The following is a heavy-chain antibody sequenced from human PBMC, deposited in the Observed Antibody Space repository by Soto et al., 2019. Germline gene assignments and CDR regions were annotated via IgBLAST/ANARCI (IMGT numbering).Heavy chain of an antibody. CDR2: ISSSGSTI. CDR1: GFTFSDYY. Sequence: PGGSLRVSCAAAGFTFSDYYMSWVRQAPGKGLEWVSKISSSGSTIYYADSVKGRFTISRDNAKTSLLLQLNSLRAEDTAVYYCARDESVYYYDSSGFFDYWGQGTLVTVSS. D-gene: IGHD3-22*01. CDR3: ARDESVYYYDSSGFFDY. J-gene: IGHJ4*02. V-gene: IGHV3-11*01.